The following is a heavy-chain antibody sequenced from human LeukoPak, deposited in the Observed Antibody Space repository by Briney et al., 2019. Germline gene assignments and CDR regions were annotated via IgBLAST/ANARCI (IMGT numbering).Heavy chain of an antibody. CDR2: ISSSSSTI. CDR1: GFTFSSYS. CDR3: ARIWHYYDSSGYYYSWFDP. D-gene: IGHD3-22*01. V-gene: IGHV3-48*04. Sequence: GESLRLSCAASGFTFSSYSMNWVRQAPGKGLEWVSYISSSSSTIYYADSVKGQFTISRDNAKNSLYLQMNSLRAEDTAVYYCARIWHYYDSSGYYYSWFDPWGQGTLVTVSS. J-gene: IGHJ5*02.